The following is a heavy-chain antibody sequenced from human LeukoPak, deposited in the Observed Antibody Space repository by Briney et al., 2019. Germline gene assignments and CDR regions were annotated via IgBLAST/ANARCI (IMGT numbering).Heavy chain of an antibody. CDR3: ARVSYILRDPDY. V-gene: IGHV3-21*01. CDR1: GFTFSSYS. D-gene: IGHD1-26*01. CDR2: ISSSSSYI. Sequence: PGGSLRLSCAASGFTFSSYSMNWVRQAPGKGLKWVSSISSSSSYIYYADSVKGRFTISRDNAKNSLYLQMNSLRAEDTAVYYCARVSYILRDPDYWGQGTLVTVSS. J-gene: IGHJ4*02.